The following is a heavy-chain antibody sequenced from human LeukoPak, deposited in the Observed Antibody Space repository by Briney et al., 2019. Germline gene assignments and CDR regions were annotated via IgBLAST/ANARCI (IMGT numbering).Heavy chain of an antibody. V-gene: IGHV4-59*08. D-gene: IGHD2-15*01. J-gene: IGHJ4*02. CDR1: GGSISSYY. CDR3: ARRYCSGGSCYSSLDY. Sequence: SETLSLTCTVSGGSISSYYWSWIRQPPGKGLEWIGYIYYSGGTNYNPSLKSRVTISVDTSKNQFSLKLSSATAADTAVYYCARRYCSGGSCYSSLDYWGQGSLVTVSS. CDR2: IYYSGGT.